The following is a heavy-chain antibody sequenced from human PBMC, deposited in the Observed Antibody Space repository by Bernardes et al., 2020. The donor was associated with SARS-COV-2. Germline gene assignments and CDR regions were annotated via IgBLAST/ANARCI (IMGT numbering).Heavy chain of an antibody. CDR3: ATGPALVPAAREAWFDP. CDR2: FAPEDGET. Sequence: ASVKVSCKVSGYTLTALSMHWVRQAPGKGLEWMGGFAPEDGETIYAQKFQGRVTMTEDTSTDTAYMELSSLRSEDTAVYYCATGPALVPAAREAWFDPWGQGTLVTVSS. D-gene: IGHD2-2*01. J-gene: IGHJ5*02. CDR1: GYTLTALS. V-gene: IGHV1-24*01.